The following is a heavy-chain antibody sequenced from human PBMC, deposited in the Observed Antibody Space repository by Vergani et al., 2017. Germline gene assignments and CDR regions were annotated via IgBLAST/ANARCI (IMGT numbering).Heavy chain of an antibody. CDR3: ARPTFGGVIVNFAFDI. V-gene: IGHV1-46*01. J-gene: IGHJ3*02. D-gene: IGHD3-16*02. CDR1: GYTFTSYY. Sequence: QVQLVQSGAEVKKPGASVKVSCKASGYTFTSYYMHWVRQAPGQGLEWMGIINPSGGSTSYAQKFQGRVTMTRDTSTSTVCMELSSLRSEDTAVYYCARPTFGGVIVNFAFDIWGQGTMVTVSS. CDR2: INPSGGST.